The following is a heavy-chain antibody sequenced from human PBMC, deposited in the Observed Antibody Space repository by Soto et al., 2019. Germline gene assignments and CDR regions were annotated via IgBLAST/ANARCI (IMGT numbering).Heavy chain of an antibody. J-gene: IGHJ5*01. Sequence: EVQLVESGGGLAQPGGSLRLSCVASGLTFSSYWMTWVRQAPGKGLEWVANIKEDGSEKYYVDSVKGRFTISRDNAKNSLYLQMNNLRVKDTALYYGAREEAIGDEPWGQGTLVTVSS. D-gene: IGHD3-10*01. V-gene: IGHV3-7*01. CDR2: IKEDGSEK. CDR1: GLTFSSYW. CDR3: AREEAIGDEP.